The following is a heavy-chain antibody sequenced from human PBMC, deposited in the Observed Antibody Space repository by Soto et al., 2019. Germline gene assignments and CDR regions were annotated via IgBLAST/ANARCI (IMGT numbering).Heavy chain of an antibody. V-gene: IGHV4-39*01. CDR2: VYFVGNS. J-gene: IGHJ4*02. D-gene: IGHD4-17*01. CDR1: RDSISSASNF. Sequence: SETLSLTCTVSRDSISSASNFWAWIRQPPGKGLEWIGSVYFVGNSYYNPSLKSRVSISLDASKNQFSLRPSSMTAADTGVYYCVRFYGYYVNGVTRRYFDFWGQGTLVTVSS. CDR3: VRFYGYYVNGVTRRYFDF.